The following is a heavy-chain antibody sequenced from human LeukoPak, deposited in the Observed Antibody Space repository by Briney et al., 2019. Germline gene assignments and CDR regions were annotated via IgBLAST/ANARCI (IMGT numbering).Heavy chain of an antibody. Sequence: RRSLRLSCAASGFTFSSFGMHWVRQAPGKGLEWVADIWFDGKNEHFADSVKGRFTISRDNSKNTMYLQINSLRAEDTAVYYCARADSSGYYPFRYWGQGTLVTVSS. CDR3: ARADSSGYYPFRY. D-gene: IGHD3-22*01. CDR1: GFTFSSFG. V-gene: IGHV3-33*01. CDR2: IWFDGKNE. J-gene: IGHJ4*02.